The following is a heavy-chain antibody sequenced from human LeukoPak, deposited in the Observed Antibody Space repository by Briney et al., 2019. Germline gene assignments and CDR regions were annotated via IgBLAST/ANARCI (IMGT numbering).Heavy chain of an antibody. CDR1: GFTFSSYS. V-gene: IGHV3-21*01. CDR2: ISSSSSYI. D-gene: IGHD1-26*01. CDR3: ARGLNSGSQSY. J-gene: IGHJ4*02. Sequence: GGSLRLSCAASGFTFSSYSMNWVRQAPGKGLEWVSSISSSSSYIYYADSVEGRFTISRDNAKNSLYLQMNSLRAEDTAVYYCARGLNSGSQSYWGQGTLVTVSS.